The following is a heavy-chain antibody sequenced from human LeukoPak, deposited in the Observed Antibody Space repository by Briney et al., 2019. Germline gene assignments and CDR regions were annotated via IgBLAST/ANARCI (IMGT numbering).Heavy chain of an antibody. D-gene: IGHD3-10*02. CDR1: GYTFSSYA. J-gene: IGHJ6*02. CDR3: ARCLARRLFVVSVRDEYYYGMDV. V-gene: IGHV3-30*04. CDR2: ISYDGSNK. Sequence: GGSLRLSCAASGYTFSSYAMHWVRQAAGKGLEWVAVISYDGSNKYYADSVKGRFTISRDNSKNTLYLQMNSLSAEDTAVYYCARCLARRLFVVSVRDEYYYGMDVWGQGTTVTVSS.